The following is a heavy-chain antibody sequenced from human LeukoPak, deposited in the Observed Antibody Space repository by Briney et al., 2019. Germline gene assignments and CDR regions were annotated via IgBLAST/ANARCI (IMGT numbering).Heavy chain of an antibody. CDR2: IYYSGST. Sequence: SETLSLTCTVSGGSISSYYWSWIRQPPGKGLEWIGYIYYSGSTNYNPSLKSRVTISVDTSKNQFSLKLSSVTAADTAVHYCARTGGDSSGPWCFDYWGQGTLVTVSS. D-gene: IGHD6-19*01. CDR1: GGSISSYY. J-gene: IGHJ4*02. V-gene: IGHV4-59*01. CDR3: ARTGGDSSGPWCFDY.